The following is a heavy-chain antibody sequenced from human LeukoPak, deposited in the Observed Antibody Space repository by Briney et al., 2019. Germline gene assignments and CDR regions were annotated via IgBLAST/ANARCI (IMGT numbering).Heavy chain of an antibody. V-gene: IGHV3-23*01. CDR3: AKDRTSGSYRYFDY. CDR1: GFIFSSYA. D-gene: IGHD1-26*01. Sequence: GGSLRLSCAASGFIFSSYAMSWVRQAPGKGLEWVSAISGSGGSTYYADSVKGRFTISRDNSKNTLYLQMNSLRAEDTAVYYCAKDRTSGSYRYFDYWGQGTLVTVSS. CDR2: ISGSGGST. J-gene: IGHJ4*02.